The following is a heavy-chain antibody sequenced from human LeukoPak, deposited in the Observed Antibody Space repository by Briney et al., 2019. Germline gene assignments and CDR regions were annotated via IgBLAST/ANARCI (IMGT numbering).Heavy chain of an antibody. J-gene: IGHJ4*02. Sequence: GGSLRLSCAASGFTFSSYDMHWVRQATGKGLEWVSAIGTVGDPYYPGSVKGRFTISRENAKNSLYLQMNSLRAGDTAVYYCARDPDVGTVTYYFDYWGQGTLVTVSS. CDR1: GFTFSSYD. CDR2: IGTVGDP. D-gene: IGHD1-1*01. CDR3: ARDPDVGTVTYYFDY. V-gene: IGHV3-13*05.